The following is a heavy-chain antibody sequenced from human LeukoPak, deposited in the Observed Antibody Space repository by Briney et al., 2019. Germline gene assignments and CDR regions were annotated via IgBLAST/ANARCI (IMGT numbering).Heavy chain of an antibody. CDR1: GFTFSSYG. D-gene: IGHD3-9*01. CDR2: ISYDGSNK. V-gene: IGHV3-30*18. J-gene: IGHJ4*02. Sequence: GGSLRLSCAASGFTFSSYGMHWVRQAPGKGLEWVAVISYDGSNKYYADSVKGRFTISRDNSKNTLYLQMNSLRAEDTAVYYCAKDQYYDILTAPDYWGQGTLVTVSS. CDR3: AKDQYYDILTAPDY.